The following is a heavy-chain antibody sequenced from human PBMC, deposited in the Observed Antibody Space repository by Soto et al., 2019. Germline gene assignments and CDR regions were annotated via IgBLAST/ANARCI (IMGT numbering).Heavy chain of an antibody. CDR2: IYSGGST. CDR1: GFTVSSNY. D-gene: IGHD3-3*01. Sequence: GGSLRLSCAASGFTVSSNYMSWVRQAPGKGLEWVSVIYSGGSTYYADSVKGRFTISRDNSKNTLYLQMNSLRTEDTAVYYCARGGGRYYYYYMDVWGKGTTVTVSS. J-gene: IGHJ6*03. V-gene: IGHV3-66*01. CDR3: ARGGGRYYYYYMDV.